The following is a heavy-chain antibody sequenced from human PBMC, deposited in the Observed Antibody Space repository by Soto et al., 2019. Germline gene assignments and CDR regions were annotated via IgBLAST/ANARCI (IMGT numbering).Heavy chain of an antibody. CDR1: GFTFSDHY. J-gene: IGHJ6*02. D-gene: IGHD1-26*01. CDR2: TRNKANSYTT. CDR3: ARVGATGYYYYYGMDV. V-gene: IGHV3-72*01. Sequence: EVQLVESGGGLVQPGGSLRLSCAASGFTFSDHYMDWVRQAPGKGLEWVGRTRNKANSYTTEYAASVKGRFTISRDDSKNSLYLQMNSLKTEDTAVYYCARVGATGYYYYYGMDVWGQGTTVTVSS.